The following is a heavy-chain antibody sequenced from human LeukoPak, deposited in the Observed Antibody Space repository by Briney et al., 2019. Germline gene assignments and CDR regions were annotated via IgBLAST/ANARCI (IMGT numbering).Heavy chain of an antibody. V-gene: IGHV1-18*01. Sequence: ASVKVSCKASGYTFTSYGISWVRQAPGQGLEWMGWISAYNGNTNYAQKLQGRVTMTTDTSTSTAYMELRSLRSDDTAVYYCAREGWDSGWYLRSYYYYYYMDVWGKGTTVTVSS. CDR1: GYTFTSYG. J-gene: IGHJ6*03. CDR2: ISAYNGNT. CDR3: AREGWDSGWYLRSYYYYYYMDV. D-gene: IGHD6-19*01.